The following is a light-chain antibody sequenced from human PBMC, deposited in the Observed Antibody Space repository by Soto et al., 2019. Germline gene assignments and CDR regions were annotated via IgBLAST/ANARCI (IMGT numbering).Light chain of an antibody. J-gene: IGKJ5*01. CDR2: GAS. CDR1: QSVTSN. CDR3: QQYNNWPPLT. V-gene: IGKV3-15*01. Sequence: EIVMTQSRATLSVSPGDRATLSCRASQSVTSNLAWYQQKPGQAPRLLIYGASTRATGIPARFSGSGSGTEFTLTISTLQSEDFAVYFCQQYNNWPPLTFGQGTRLETK.